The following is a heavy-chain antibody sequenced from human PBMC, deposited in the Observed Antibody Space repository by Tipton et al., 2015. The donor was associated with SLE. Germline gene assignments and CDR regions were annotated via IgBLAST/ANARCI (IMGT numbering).Heavy chain of an antibody. CDR3: ARAGYDASGYFMNYFDY. J-gene: IGHJ4*02. Sequence: TLSLTCTVSGGSISHSNYYWGWIRQPPGKGLEWIGNIFYSGTTYYNPSLKSRVTISVDTSKNQFSLKVSSVTAADTAVYYCARAGYDASGYFMNYFDYWGQGALVTVSS. V-gene: IGHV4-39*07. CDR1: GGSISHSNYY. D-gene: IGHD3-22*01. CDR2: IFYSGTT.